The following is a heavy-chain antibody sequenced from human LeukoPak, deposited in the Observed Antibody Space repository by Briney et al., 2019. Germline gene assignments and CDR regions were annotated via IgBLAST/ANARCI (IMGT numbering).Heavy chain of an antibody. D-gene: IGHD4-23*01. CDR2: IRSKANSYAT. J-gene: IGHJ4*02. Sequence: GGSLRLSCAASGFTFSSYAMHWVRQASGKGLEWVGRIRSKANSYATAYAASLKGRFTISRDDSKNTAYLQMNSLKTEDTAVYYCTRRTMVNGGLDYWGQGTLVTVSS. V-gene: IGHV3-73*01. CDR1: GFTFSSYA. CDR3: TRRTMVNGGLDY.